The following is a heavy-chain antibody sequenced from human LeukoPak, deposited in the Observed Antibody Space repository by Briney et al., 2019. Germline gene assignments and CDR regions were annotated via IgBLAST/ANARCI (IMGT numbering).Heavy chain of an antibody. D-gene: IGHD6-13*01. Sequence: SETLSLTCTVSGGSISGSSYYWGWIRQPPGKGLEWIGSIYYSGSTYYNPSLKSRVTISVDTSKNQFSLKLSSVTAADTAVYYCATRWGGQQLPDYFDYWGQGTLVTVSS. CDR2: IYYSGST. CDR3: ATRWGGQQLPDYFDY. J-gene: IGHJ4*02. CDR1: GGSISGSSYY. V-gene: IGHV4-39*01.